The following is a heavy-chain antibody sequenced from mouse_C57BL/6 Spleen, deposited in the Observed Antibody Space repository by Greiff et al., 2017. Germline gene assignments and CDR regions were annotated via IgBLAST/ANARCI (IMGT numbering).Heavy chain of an antibody. Sequence: VQLQQSRGGLVKPGGSLKLSCAASGFTFSDYGMHWVRQAPEKGLEWVAYISSGSSTIYYADTVKGRFTISRDNAKNTLFLQMTSLRSEDTAMYYCARGYAMDYWGQGTSVTVSS. J-gene: IGHJ4*01. CDR3: ARGYAMDY. CDR1: GFTFSDYG. CDR2: ISSGSSTI. V-gene: IGHV5-17*01.